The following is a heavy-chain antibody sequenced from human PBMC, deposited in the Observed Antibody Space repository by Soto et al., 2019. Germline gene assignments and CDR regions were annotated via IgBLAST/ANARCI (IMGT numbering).Heavy chain of an antibody. CDR3: AKDLMSYGYSSSDDAFDI. CDR2: ISYDGSNK. Sequence: GGSLRLSCAASGFTFSSYGMHWVRPAPGKGLEWVAVISYDGSNKYYADSVKGRFTISRDNSKNTLYLQMNSLRAEDTAVYYCAKDLMSYGYSSSDDAFDIWGQGTMVTVSS. D-gene: IGHD6-6*01. CDR1: GFTFSSYG. J-gene: IGHJ3*02. V-gene: IGHV3-30*18.